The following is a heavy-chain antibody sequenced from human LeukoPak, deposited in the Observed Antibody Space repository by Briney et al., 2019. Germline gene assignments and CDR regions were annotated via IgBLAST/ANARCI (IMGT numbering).Heavy chain of an antibody. J-gene: IGHJ6*03. Sequence: GASVKVSCKASGGTFSSYAISWVRQAPGQGLEWTGGIIPIFGTANYAQKFQGRVTITADESTSTAYMELSSLRSEDTAVYYCARDRGCSSTSCYWFYYMDVWGKGTTVTVSS. V-gene: IGHV1-69*13. D-gene: IGHD2-2*01. CDR1: GGTFSSYA. CDR2: IIPIFGTA. CDR3: ARDRGCSSTSCYWFYYMDV.